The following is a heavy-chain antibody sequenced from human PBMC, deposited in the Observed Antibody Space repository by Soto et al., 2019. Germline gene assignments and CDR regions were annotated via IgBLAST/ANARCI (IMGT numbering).Heavy chain of an antibody. CDR3: AKDPSSSWYSPNWFDP. V-gene: IGHV3-23*01. CDR1: GFTFSSYA. J-gene: IGHJ5*02. Sequence: HPGGSLRLSCAASGFTFSSYAMSWVRQAPGKGLEWVSAISGSGGSTYYADSVKGRFTISRDKSKNTLYLQMNSLRAEDTAVYYCAKDPSSSWYSPNWFDPWGQGTLVTVS. CDR2: ISGSGGST. D-gene: IGHD6-13*01.